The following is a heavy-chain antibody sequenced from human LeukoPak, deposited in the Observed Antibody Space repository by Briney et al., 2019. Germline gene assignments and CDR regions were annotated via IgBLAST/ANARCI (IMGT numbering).Heavy chain of an antibody. CDR1: GFTFTSSA. CDR3: ARERDGYNFDYYYGMDV. D-gene: IGHD5-24*01. CDR2: IVVCSGNT. V-gene: IGHV1-58*01. J-gene: IGHJ6*02. Sequence: GTSVKVSCKASGFTFTSSAVQWVRQARGQRLEWIGWIVVCSGNTNYAQKFQERVTITRDMSTSTAYMELSSLRSEDTAVYYCARERDGYNFDYYYGMDVWGQGTTVTVSS.